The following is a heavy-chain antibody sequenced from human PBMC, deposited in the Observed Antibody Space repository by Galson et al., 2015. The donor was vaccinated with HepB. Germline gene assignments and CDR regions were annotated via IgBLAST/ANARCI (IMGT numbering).Heavy chain of an antibody. V-gene: IGHV3-53*01. CDR1: GFTVSSNY. CDR3: AKVAILGVTPHYFDY. D-gene: IGHD2-21*02. CDR2: VYAGGTT. J-gene: IGHJ4*02. Sequence: SLRLSCAASGFTVSSNYMSWVRQAPGKGLEWVSVVYAGGTTYYADSVKGRFTISRDISKNTLSLEINTVRLEDTAVYYCAKVAILGVTPHYFDYWGQGTRVTVSS.